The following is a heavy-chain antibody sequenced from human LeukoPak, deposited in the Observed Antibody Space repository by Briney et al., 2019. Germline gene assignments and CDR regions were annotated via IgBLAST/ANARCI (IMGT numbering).Heavy chain of an antibody. Sequence: GASVKVSCKASGYSFTLYAMNWVRQAPGQGLEWMGWINTNTGNPTYAQGFTGRFVFSLDTSVSTAYLQISSLKAEDTAVYYCARVMDYYDSSGPRGWDAFDIWGQGTMVTVSS. CDR1: GYSFTLYA. D-gene: IGHD3-22*01. V-gene: IGHV7-4-1*02. CDR3: ARVMDYYDSSGPRGWDAFDI. J-gene: IGHJ3*02. CDR2: INTNTGNP.